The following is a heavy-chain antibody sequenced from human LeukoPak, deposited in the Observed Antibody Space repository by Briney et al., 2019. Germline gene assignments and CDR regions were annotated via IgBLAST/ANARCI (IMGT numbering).Heavy chain of an antibody. V-gene: IGHV4-34*01. CDR3: ARASCSGGSCYSSPFDY. Sequence: SETLSLTCAVYGGSFSGYYWSWIRQPPGKGLEWIGEVNHSGSTNYNPSLKSRVTISVDTSKNQFSLKLSSVTAADTAVYYCARASCSGGSCYSSPFDYWGQGTLVTVSS. D-gene: IGHD2-15*01. CDR2: VNHSGST. J-gene: IGHJ4*02. CDR1: GGSFSGYY.